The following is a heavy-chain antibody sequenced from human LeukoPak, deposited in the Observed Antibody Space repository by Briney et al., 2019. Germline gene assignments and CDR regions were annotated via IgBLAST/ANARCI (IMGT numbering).Heavy chain of an antibody. V-gene: IGHV3-48*01. CDR2: ISSSSSTI. CDR1: GFTSTSYS. J-gene: IGHJ4*02. CDR3: AREELYYYDSSGYFSFDY. D-gene: IGHD3-22*01. Sequence: PGGSLRLSPAASGFTSTSYSMNSVRQAPRKGLECGSYISSSSSTIYYADSVKGRFTISRDNAKNSLYLQMNSLRAEDTPVSYCAREELYYYDSSGYFSFDYSGQGTLVTVSS.